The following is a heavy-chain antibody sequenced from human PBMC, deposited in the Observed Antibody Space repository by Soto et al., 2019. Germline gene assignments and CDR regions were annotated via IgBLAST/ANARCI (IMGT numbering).Heavy chain of an antibody. CDR3: ATDLYGLGFDP. D-gene: IGHD2-8*01. Sequence: SVKASCKVSGYTITELSMHWVRQAPGKGLEWMGGFDPEDGETIYAQKFQGRVTMTEDTSTDTAYMELSSLRSEDTAVYYCATDLYGLGFDPWGQGTLVTGSS. CDR1: GYTITELS. J-gene: IGHJ5*02. V-gene: IGHV1-24*01. CDR2: FDPEDGET.